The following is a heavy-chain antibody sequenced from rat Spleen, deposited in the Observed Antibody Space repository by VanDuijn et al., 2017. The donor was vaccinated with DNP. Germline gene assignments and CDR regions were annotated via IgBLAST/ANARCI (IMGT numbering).Heavy chain of an antibody. CDR3: ATYYGFNSYFFDY. CDR1: GFTFSNYW. V-gene: IGHV5-58*01. Sequence: EVQLVETGGGLVQPGGSLKLSCVASGFTFSNYWMYWIRQAPGKGLEWVASIKTGGGSTYYPDSVKGRFTISRDNANGTLYLQMDNLRSEDTATYFCATYYGFNSYFFDYWGQGVMVTVSS. D-gene: IGHD1-9*01. J-gene: IGHJ2*01. CDR2: IKTGGGST.